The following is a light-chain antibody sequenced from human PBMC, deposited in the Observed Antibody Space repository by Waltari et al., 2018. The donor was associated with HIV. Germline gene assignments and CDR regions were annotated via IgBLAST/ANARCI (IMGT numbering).Light chain of an antibody. J-gene: IGLJ2*01. Sequence: QSALPQPPSASGSPGQSVTIPCTGTSSDVGGYTYVSWYQQHPGKAPKLMIYEVSKRPSGVPDRFSGSKSGNTASLTVSGLQAEDEADYYCSSYAGSNNWGVFGGGTKLTVL. CDR1: SSDVGGYTY. CDR2: EVS. V-gene: IGLV2-8*01. CDR3: SSYAGSNNWGV.